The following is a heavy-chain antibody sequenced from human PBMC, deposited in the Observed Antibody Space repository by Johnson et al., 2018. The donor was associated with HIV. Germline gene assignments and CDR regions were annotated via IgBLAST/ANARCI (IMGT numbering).Heavy chain of an antibody. D-gene: IGHD3-16*01. CDR3: ARESGYDYVWGARGSFDI. Sequence: QVQLVESGGGVVQPGRSLRLSCAASGFTFSSYAMHWVRQAPGKGLEWVAVISYDGSNKYYADSVKGRFTISRDNSKNTLYLQMNSLRAEATAVYYCARESGYDYVWGARGSFDIWGQGTMVTVSS. CDR2: ISYDGSNK. J-gene: IGHJ3*02. V-gene: IGHV3-30-3*01. CDR1: GFTFSSYA.